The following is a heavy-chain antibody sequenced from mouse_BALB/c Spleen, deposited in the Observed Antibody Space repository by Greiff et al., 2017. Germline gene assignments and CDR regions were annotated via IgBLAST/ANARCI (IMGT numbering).Heavy chain of an antibody. CDR1: GYTFTSYN. J-gene: IGHJ2*01. D-gene: IGHD2-2*01. CDR2: IYPGNGDT. CDR3: ARLGYDFDY. Sequence: QVQLQQPGAELVKPGASVKMSCKASGYTFTSYNMHWVKQTPGQGLEWIGAIYPGNGDTSYNQKFKGKATLTADKSSSTAYMQLSSLTSEDSAVYYCARLGYDFDYWGQGTTLTVSS. V-gene: IGHV1-12*01.